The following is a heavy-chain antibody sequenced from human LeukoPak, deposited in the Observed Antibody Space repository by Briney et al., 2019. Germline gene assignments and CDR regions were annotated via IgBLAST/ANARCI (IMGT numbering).Heavy chain of an antibody. Sequence: GGSLRLSCTTSGFIFYDYGMHWVRQARKGLEWVAVISYDGSNKYYADSMKGRLTISRDNSKNTVYLQMNSLRPEDTAVYYCVRNLATIRHYFDYWGQGTLVTVSS. J-gene: IGHJ4*02. CDR1: GFIFYDYG. CDR3: VRNLATIRHYFDY. D-gene: IGHD5-24*01. CDR2: ISYDGSNK. V-gene: IGHV3-30*19.